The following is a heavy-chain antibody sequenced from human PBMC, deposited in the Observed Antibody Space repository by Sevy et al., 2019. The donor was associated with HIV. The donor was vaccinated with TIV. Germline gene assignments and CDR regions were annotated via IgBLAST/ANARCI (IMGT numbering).Heavy chain of an antibody. V-gene: IGHV4-31*03. J-gene: IGHJ5*02. D-gene: IGHD6-6*01. CDR2: IYYSGST. Sequence: SETLSLTCTVSGGSISSGGYYWSWIRQHPGKGLEWIGYIYYSGSTYYNPSLKSRVTISVDTSKNQFSLKLSSVTAADTAVYYCAREWSIRVGWFDPWGQGTLVTVSS. CDR1: GGSISSGGYY. CDR3: AREWSIRVGWFDP.